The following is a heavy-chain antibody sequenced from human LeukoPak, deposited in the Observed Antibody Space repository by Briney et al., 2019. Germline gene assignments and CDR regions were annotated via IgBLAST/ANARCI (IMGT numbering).Heavy chain of an antibody. D-gene: IGHD4-23*01. CDR3: AREMGVVTAHGIDV. CDR1: GGSISSISSNSYP. CDR2: IYYSGST. Sequence: SETLSLTCIVSGGSISSISSNSYPWGWIRQPPGKGLEWIGSIYYSGSTYYNPSLKSRVTISVDTSKNQISLKLSSVTAADTALYYCAREMGVVTAHGIDVWGQGTTVTVSS. V-gene: IGHV4-39*02. J-gene: IGHJ6*02.